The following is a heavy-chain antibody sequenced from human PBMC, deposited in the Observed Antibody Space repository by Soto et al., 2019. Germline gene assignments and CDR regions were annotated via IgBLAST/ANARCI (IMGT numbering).Heavy chain of an antibody. Sequence: PSETLSLTCGVYGGPFINYSYSWIRQAPGKGLEWIGEVNHSGKTDYNPSLKSRGTISVDTSKNQFSLKLISVTAADTAVYYCAAMYYDFWSATLNSAYWGQGTPVT. D-gene: IGHD3-3*01. CDR3: AAMYYDFWSATLNSAY. V-gene: IGHV4-34*01. J-gene: IGHJ4*02. CDR2: VNHSGKT. CDR1: GGPFINYS.